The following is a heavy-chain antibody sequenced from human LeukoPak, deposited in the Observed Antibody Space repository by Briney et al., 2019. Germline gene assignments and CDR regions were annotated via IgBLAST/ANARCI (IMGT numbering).Heavy chain of an antibody. J-gene: IGHJ3*02. Sequence: SETLSLTCTVSGGSISSGDYYWSWLRQPPGTGLEWVGYIYYSGSTYYNPSLKSRVTISVDTSKNQFPLKLSSVTAADTAVYYCARPLTSSGPGWVASDIWGQGTMVTVSS. D-gene: IGHD6-19*01. CDR2: IYYSGST. CDR3: ARPLTSSGPGWVASDI. V-gene: IGHV4-30-4*01. CDR1: GGSISSGDYY.